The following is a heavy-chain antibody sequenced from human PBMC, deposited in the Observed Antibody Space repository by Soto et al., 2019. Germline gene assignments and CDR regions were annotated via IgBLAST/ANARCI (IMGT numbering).Heavy chain of an antibody. V-gene: IGHV1-24*01. CDR2: FDPEDGET. CDR1: GYTLTELS. D-gene: IGHD3-10*01. Sequence: ASAKVSCKVSGYTLTELSMHWVRQAPGKGLEWMGGFDPEDGETIYAQKFQGRVTMTEDTSTDTAYMELSSLRSEDTAVYYCATGKNYYGSGSNWFDPWGQGTRVTVSS. CDR3: ATGKNYYGSGSNWFDP. J-gene: IGHJ5*02.